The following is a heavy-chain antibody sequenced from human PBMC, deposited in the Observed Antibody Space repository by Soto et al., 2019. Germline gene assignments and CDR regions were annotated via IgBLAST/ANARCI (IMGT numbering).Heavy chain of an antibody. V-gene: IGHV1-3*01. CDR1: GYTFTSYA. J-gene: IGHJ5*02. Sequence: EASVKVSCKASGYTFTSYAMHWVRQAPGQRLEWMGWINAGNGNTKYSQKFQGRVTITRDTSASTAYMELSSLRSEDTAVYYCARDLGIAARPGDNWFDPWGQGTLVTVSS. D-gene: IGHD6-6*01. CDR3: ARDLGIAARPGDNWFDP. CDR2: INAGNGNT.